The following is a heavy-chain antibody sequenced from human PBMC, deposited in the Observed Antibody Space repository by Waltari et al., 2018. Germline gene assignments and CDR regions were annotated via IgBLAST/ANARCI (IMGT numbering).Heavy chain of an antibody. CDR2: IMGIGDNT. CDR1: GFTFSTYA. Sequence: EVLLLESGGGLVQPGGSLRLSCAASGFTFSTYAMSWVLQAPVKVLDVFSAIMGIGDNTYYADSVKGRFTISRDNSKNTLYLQMNNLRAEDTAVYYCAKGGVYYTAYWGQGTLVTVSP. CDR3: AKGGVYYTAY. J-gene: IGHJ4*02. D-gene: IGHD3-16*01. V-gene: IGHV3-23*01.